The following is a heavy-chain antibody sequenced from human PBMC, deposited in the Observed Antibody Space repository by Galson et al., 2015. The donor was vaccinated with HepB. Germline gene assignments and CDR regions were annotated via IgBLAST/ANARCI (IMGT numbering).Heavy chain of an antibody. CDR1: GYTFNSHG. D-gene: IGHD6-6*01. CDR3: ARARYSSSTPDY. V-gene: IGHV1-18*01. CDR2: ISAYNGNT. Sequence: SVKVSCKASGYTFNSHGFSWVRQAPGQGLEWMGWISAYNGNTDYAQKLQGRVTMTTDTSTGTAYMEMRSLGSDDTAVYYCARARYSSSTPDYCVQGTLVTVSS. J-gene: IGHJ4*02.